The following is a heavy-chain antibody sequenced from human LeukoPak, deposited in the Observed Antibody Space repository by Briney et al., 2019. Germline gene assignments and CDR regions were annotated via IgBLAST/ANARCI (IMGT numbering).Heavy chain of an antibody. V-gene: IGHV3-15*01. CDR3: TKEYDFWSGSQNWFDP. Sequence: KPGGSLRLSCAASGFTFSNAWMSWVRQAPGKGLEWVGRIKSKTDGGTTDYAAPVKGGFTISRDDSKNTLYLQMNSLKTEDTAVYYCTKEYDFWSGSQNWFDPWGQGTLVTVSS. CDR1: GFTFSNAW. J-gene: IGHJ5*02. CDR2: IKSKTDGGTT. D-gene: IGHD3-3*01.